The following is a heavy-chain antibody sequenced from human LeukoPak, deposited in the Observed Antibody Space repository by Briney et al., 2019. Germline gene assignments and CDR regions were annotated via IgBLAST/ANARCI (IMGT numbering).Heavy chain of an antibody. J-gene: IGHJ6*02. CDR1: GFTFSTYG. CDR2: TSNDGSNK. Sequence: GGSLRLSCAASGFTFSTYGMHWVRQAPGKGLEWVAVTSNDGSNKYYADSVKGRFTISRDNSKNTLYLQMNSLRAEDTAVYYCAKDRALDVWGQGTTVAVSS. CDR3: AKDRALDV. V-gene: IGHV3-30*18.